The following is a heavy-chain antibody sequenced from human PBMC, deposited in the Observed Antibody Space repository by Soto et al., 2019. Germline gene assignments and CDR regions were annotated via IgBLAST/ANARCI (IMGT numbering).Heavy chain of an antibody. Sequence: GGSLRLSCEASGFTFSGYYMTWIRQAPGKGLEWISYFSSSGYTIRYADSVEGRFTVSRDDAKKTLYLQMNSLRAEDTAVYYCARVPVYYDYGETFDYWGQGTLVTVSS. CDR1: GFTFSGYY. J-gene: IGHJ4*02. CDR3: ARVPVYYDYGETFDY. V-gene: IGHV3-11*01. D-gene: IGHD4-17*01. CDR2: FSSSGYTI.